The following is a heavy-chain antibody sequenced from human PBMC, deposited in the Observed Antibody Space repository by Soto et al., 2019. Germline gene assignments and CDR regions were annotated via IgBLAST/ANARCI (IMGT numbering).Heavy chain of an antibody. V-gene: IGHV5-51*01. CDR1: RYSFTSYW. CDR2: IYPGDSDT. Sequence: PGESLKISCQGPRYSFTSYWIDWVRQMRGKGLDWMAIIYPGDSDTIYGPSFQGKVTIGADKSISTAYLQWSSLKASDTAMYYCASGDGPHRFDYWGQGTLVTVSS. J-gene: IGHJ4*02. D-gene: IGHD2-21*01. CDR3: ASGDGPHRFDY.